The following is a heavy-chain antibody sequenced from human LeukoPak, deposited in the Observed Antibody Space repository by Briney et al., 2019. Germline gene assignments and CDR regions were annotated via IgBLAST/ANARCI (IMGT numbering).Heavy chain of an antibody. CDR1: GASIYSGNHY. Sequence: SETLSLTCTVSGASIYSGNHYWAWIRQFPGTGLEWMVNIYYTGSTNYNPSLKSRLTFSLDTSKTQFFLNLTSVTAGDTAVYHCAREDYGGTFDYWGQGSLVTVSS. V-gene: IGHV4-31*03. D-gene: IGHD4-17*01. J-gene: IGHJ4*02. CDR3: AREDYGGTFDY. CDR2: IYYTGST.